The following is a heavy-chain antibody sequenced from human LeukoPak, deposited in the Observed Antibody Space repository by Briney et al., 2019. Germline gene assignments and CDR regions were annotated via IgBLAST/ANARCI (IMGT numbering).Heavy chain of an antibody. J-gene: IGHJ4*02. V-gene: IGHV3-30*02. D-gene: IGHD3-16*01. CDR2: IRDDGSTR. CDR1: GFTFSRYG. Sequence: GGSARLCCAASGFTFSRYGLHWVRQAPGKGLEWVAFIRDDGSTRYYADSVKGRFTVSRDNSKNMLYLQMDSLRTEDTAVYYCAKVPHSWGLFDSWGQGTLVTVSS. CDR3: AKVPHSWGLFDS.